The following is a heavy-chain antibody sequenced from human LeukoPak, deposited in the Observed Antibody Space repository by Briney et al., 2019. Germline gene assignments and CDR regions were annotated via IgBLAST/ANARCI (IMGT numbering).Heavy chain of an antibody. V-gene: IGHV4-34*01. CDR3: AGRVGRWFGERAYYYNYMDV. Sequence: SETLSLTCAVYGGSFSGYYWSWIRQPPGKGLEWIGEINHRGSTNYNPSLKSRVTISVDTSKNQFSLKLSSVTAADTAVYYCAGRVGRWFGERAYYYNYMDVWGKGTTVTISS. CDR2: INHRGST. CDR1: GGSFSGYY. J-gene: IGHJ6*03. D-gene: IGHD3-10*01.